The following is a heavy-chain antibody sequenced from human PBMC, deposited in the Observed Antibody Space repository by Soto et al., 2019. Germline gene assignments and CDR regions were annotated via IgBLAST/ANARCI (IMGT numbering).Heavy chain of an antibody. CDR2: IYHSGST. J-gene: IGHJ5*02. Sequence: QLQLQESGPGLVKPSETLSLTCTVSGGSISSSSYYWGWIRQPPGKGLEWIGSIYHSGSTYYNPSLTSRVTISVDTSKNQFSLTLSSVTAADTAVYYCARQKAPILNWFHPWGQGTLVTVSS. V-gene: IGHV4-39*01. CDR1: GGSISSSSYY. CDR3: ARQKAPILNWFHP.